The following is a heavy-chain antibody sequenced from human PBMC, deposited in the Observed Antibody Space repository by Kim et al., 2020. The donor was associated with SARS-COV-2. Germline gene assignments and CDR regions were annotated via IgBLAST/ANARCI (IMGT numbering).Heavy chain of an antibody. Sequence: SETLSLTCSVSGGPIATYYWNWIRQSPEKGLEWIGFIYHGGDARYNPSLESRVTISVDPWKQEVSLKVTSVTAADTAVYFCSRQHPEVWGAPSHWYFDHWGRGTPVTVSS. V-gene: IGHV4-59*13. J-gene: IGHJ2*01. CDR2: IYHGGDA. CDR3: SRQHPEVWGAPSHWYFDH. D-gene: IGHD3-16*01. CDR1: GGPIATYY.